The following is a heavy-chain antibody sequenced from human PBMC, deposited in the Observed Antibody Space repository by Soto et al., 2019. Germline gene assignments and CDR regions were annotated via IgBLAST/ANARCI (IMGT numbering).Heavy chain of an antibody. CDR2: IYHSGSI. D-gene: IGHD6-19*01. Sequence: QVQLQESGPGLVKPSGTLSLSCVVSSGSISSTNWWSWVRQPPGRGLEWIGAIYHSGSINDNPSLRSRATISVDKSKNQFSLNLISVTAADTAVYFCVKEGSGWSYLDHWGQGILVTVSS. V-gene: IGHV4-4*02. J-gene: IGHJ4*02. CDR3: VKEGSGWSYLDH. CDR1: SGSISSTNW.